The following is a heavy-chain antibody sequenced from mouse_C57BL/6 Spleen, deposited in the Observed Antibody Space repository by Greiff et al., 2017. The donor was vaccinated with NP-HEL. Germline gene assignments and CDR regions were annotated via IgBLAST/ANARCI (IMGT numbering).Heavy chain of an antibody. CDR2: IDPSDSYT. CDR1: GYTFTSYW. J-gene: IGHJ3*01. V-gene: IGHV1-59*01. Sequence: QVQLKQPGAELVRPGTSVKLSCKASGYTFTSYWMHWVKQRPGQGLEWIGVIDPSDSYTNYNQKFKGKATLTVDTSSSTAYMQLSSLTSEDSAVYYCARESSGYVRFAYWGQGTLVTVSA. CDR3: ARESSGYVRFAY. D-gene: IGHD3-2*02.